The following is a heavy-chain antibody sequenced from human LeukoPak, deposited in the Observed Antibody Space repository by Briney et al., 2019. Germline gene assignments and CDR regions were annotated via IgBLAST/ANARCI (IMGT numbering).Heavy chain of an antibody. CDR3: ARVNWYPRWFDP. V-gene: IGHV4-59*01. CDR2: IYYSGST. J-gene: IGHJ5*02. D-gene: IGHD1-20*01. Sequence: SETLSLTCTVSRGSITGYYWSWVRQPPGKGLECLGYIYYSGSTNYSPSLKSRVTMSVATPKNQFSLKLSSVTAADTAVYYCARVNWYPRWFDPWGQGTLVTVSS. CDR1: RGSITGYY.